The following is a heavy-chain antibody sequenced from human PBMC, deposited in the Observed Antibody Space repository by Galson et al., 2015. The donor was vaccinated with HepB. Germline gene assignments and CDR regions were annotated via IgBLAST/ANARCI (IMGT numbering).Heavy chain of an antibody. CDR1: GYTFTTYT. Sequence: SVKVSCKASGYTFTTYTVHWVRQAPGQRLEWMGWINPGTGYTEYSQKFKGRVTITRDTSAGTAYMELSSLRSEDTAVYYCARELVAAGTSWFDPWGQGTLVTVSS. CDR3: ARELVAAGTSWFDP. CDR2: INPGTGYT. V-gene: IGHV1-3*01. J-gene: IGHJ5*02. D-gene: IGHD6-13*01.